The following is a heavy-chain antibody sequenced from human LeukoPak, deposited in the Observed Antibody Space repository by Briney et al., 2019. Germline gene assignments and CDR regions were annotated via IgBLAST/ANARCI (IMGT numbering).Heavy chain of an antibody. CDR3: TTATEPLYWFDP. V-gene: IGHV3-49*04. CDR1: GFTFGDYT. J-gene: IGHJ5*02. D-gene: IGHD4-11*01. CDR2: IRSKAYGGTT. Sequence: GGSLRLSCTASGFTFGDYTLNWVRQAPGKGLEWVGFIRSKAYGGTTEYAASVKGRFTTSRDDSKSIAYLQMNSLKTEDTAVYYCTTATEPLYWFDPWGQGTLVTVSS.